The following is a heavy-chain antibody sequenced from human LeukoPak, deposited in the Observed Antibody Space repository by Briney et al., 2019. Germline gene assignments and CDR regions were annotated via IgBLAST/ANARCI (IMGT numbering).Heavy chain of an antibody. D-gene: IGHD3-10*01. J-gene: IGHJ4*02. CDR3: ARQQDYYGSGSYYHGSYDY. Sequence: SETLSLTCTVSGGSISNYYWSWIRQPPGKGLERIGYIYYSGSTNYNPSLKSRVTISVDTSKNQFSLKLSSVTAADTAVYYCARQQDYYGSGSYYHGSYDYWGQGTLVTVSS. V-gene: IGHV4-59*08. CDR1: GGSISNYY. CDR2: IYYSGST.